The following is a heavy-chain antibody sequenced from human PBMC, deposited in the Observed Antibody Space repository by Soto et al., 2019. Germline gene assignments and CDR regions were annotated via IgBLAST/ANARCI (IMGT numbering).Heavy chain of an antibody. Sequence: EVQLLESGGGLVQPGGSLRLSCAASGFTFNRYAMSWVRQAPGKGLEWVSAISGSGDNTYNADSVKGRFTISRDNSKNTLYLQMNRLRAEDTAVYYCAKARYNSGWDLYFDYWGQGTLVTVSS. CDR1: GFTFNRYA. V-gene: IGHV3-23*01. J-gene: IGHJ4*02. D-gene: IGHD6-19*01. CDR3: AKARYNSGWDLYFDY. CDR2: ISGSGDNT.